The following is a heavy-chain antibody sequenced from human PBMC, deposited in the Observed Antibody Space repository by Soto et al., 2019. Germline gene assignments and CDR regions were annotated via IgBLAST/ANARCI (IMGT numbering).Heavy chain of an antibody. CDR1: GYTFTGYY. CDR2: INPNSGGT. D-gene: IGHD5-18*01. Sequence: ASVKVSCKASGYTFTGYYMHWVRQAPGQGLEWMGWINPNSGGTNYAQKFQGWVTMTRDTSISTAYMELSRLRSDDTAVYYCARSRGYSYGYYYYRMDVWGQGTTVTVSS. V-gene: IGHV1-2*04. J-gene: IGHJ6*02. CDR3: ARSRGYSYGYYYYRMDV.